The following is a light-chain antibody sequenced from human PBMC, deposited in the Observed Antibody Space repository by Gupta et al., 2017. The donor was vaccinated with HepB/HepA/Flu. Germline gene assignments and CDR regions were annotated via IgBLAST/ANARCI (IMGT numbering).Light chain of an antibody. V-gene: IGLV2-23*02. CDR3: CSYAAGRTLV. Sequence: QSALTQPASVSGSSGQSITISCTGTSSDVGSYNLVSWFQQYPGKAPKLMIYDVNKRPSGVSNRFSASKSGNTASLTISGLQTEDEADYYCCSYAAGRTLVFGGGTKLTVL. CDR2: DVN. J-gene: IGLJ2*01. CDR1: SSDVGSYNL.